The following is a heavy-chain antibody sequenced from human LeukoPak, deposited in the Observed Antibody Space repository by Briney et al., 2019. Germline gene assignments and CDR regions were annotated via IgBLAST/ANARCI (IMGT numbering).Heavy chain of an antibody. D-gene: IGHD1-26*01. J-gene: IGHJ4*02. CDR3: ARARSGKWGFDY. Sequence: NPSETLSLTCTVSGYSISSGYYWGWIRQPPGKGLEWIGNIYHTGSPYYNPSLKIRVTISVDTSKNQFSLKLSSVTAADTAVYYCARARSGKWGFDYWGQGTLVTVSS. CDR1: GYSISSGYY. CDR2: IYHTGSP. V-gene: IGHV4-38-2*02.